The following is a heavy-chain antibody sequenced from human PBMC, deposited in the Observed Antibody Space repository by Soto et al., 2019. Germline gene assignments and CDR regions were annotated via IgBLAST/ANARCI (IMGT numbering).Heavy chain of an antibody. CDR3: ARECPGMATIGS. CDR1: GFTVSSNY. V-gene: IGHV3-53*01. Sequence: GGSLRLSCAASGFTVSSNYMSWVRQAPGRGLEWVSVIYSGGSTYYADSVKGRFTISRDNSKNTLYLQMNSLRAEDTAVYYCARECPGMATIGSWGQRTLVTVSS. D-gene: IGHD5-12*01. CDR2: IYSGGST. J-gene: IGHJ4*02.